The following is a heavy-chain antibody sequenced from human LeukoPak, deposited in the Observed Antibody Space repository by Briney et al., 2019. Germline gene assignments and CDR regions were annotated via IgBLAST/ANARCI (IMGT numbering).Heavy chain of an antibody. J-gene: IGHJ3*02. D-gene: IGHD3-22*01. V-gene: IGHV3-73*01. Sequence: GGSLRLSCAASGFTFGGSAMHWVRQASGKGLEWVGRIRSKANSYATAYAASVKGRFTISRDDSKNTAYLQMNSLKTEDTAVYYCTRGLPYYYDSSGYPLDAFDIWGQGTMVTVSS. CDR2: IRSKANSYAT. CDR3: TRGLPYYYDSSGYPLDAFDI. CDR1: GFTFGGSA.